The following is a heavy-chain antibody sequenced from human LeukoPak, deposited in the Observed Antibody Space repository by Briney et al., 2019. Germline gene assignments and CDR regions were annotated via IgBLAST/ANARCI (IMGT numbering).Heavy chain of an antibody. V-gene: IGHV4-59*08. CDR1: GGSISSYY. J-gene: IGHJ4*02. CDR3: AGQYPVYDAFDY. Sequence: SETLSLTCTVSGGSISSYYWSWIRQPPGKGLEWIGFIFYSGTTNYNPSLKSRVTISVDTSKNQFSLKLSSLTAADTAVYYCAGQYPVYDAFDYWGQGTLVAVSS. D-gene: IGHD5/OR15-5a*01. CDR2: IFYSGTT.